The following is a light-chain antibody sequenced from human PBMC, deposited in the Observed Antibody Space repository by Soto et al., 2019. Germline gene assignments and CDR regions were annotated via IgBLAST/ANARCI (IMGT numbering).Light chain of an antibody. CDR2: KAS. CDR3: QQYNNWYT. CDR1: RSINSW. J-gene: IGKJ2*01. Sequence: DIQMTQSPSTLSASVGDRVTITCRASRSINSWLAWYQQKPGKAPKLLIYKASSLESGVPSRFSGSGSGTEFTLTISSLQPDDFATYYCQQYNNWYTVGQGTKLEIK. V-gene: IGKV1-5*03.